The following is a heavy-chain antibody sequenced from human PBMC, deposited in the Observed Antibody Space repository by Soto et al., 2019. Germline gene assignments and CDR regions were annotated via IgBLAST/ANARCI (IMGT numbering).Heavy chain of an antibody. Sequence: PGGSLRLSCAASGFTFSSYGMNWVRQAPGKGLEWVSYISSSSSTIYYADSVKGRFTISRDNAKNSLYLQMNSLRDEDTAVYYCEREDIPIVATYYFDYWGQGKLVNVS. CDR2: ISSSSSTI. D-gene: IGHD5-12*01. CDR3: EREDIPIVATYYFDY. J-gene: IGHJ4*02. CDR1: GFTFSSYG. V-gene: IGHV3-48*02.